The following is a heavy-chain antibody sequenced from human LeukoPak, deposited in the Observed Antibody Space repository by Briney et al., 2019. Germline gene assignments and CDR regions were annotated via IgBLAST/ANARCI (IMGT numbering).Heavy chain of an antibody. CDR2: INPNSGDT. CDR1: GYTFTGYY. CDR3: ARDVGEYCSSTNCYASHY. Sequence: ASVKVSCKASGYTFTGYYMNWVRQAPGQGLEWMGWINPNSGDTNSAQKFQGRVTMTRDTSISTAYMELSRLRSDDTAVYYCARDVGEYCSSTNCYASHYWGQGTLVTVSS. D-gene: IGHD2-2*01. J-gene: IGHJ4*02. V-gene: IGHV1-2*02.